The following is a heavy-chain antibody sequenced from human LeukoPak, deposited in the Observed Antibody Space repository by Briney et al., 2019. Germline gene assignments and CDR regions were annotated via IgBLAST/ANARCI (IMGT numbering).Heavy chain of an antibody. D-gene: IGHD6-19*01. CDR1: GYSFTSYG. V-gene: IGHV1-18*01. Sequence: ASVKVSCKASGYSFTSYGISWVRQAPGQGLEWMGWISAYNGNTHYKQKLQGRFTMTTDASTSTAYMELRSLRSDDTAVYYCARAIAVAGTTMDFQRWGQGTLVTVSS. CDR2: ISAYNGNT. J-gene: IGHJ1*01. CDR3: ARAIAVAGTTMDFQR.